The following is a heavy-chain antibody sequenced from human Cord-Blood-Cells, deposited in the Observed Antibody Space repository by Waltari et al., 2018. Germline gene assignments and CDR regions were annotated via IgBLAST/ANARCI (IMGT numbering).Heavy chain of an antibody. D-gene: IGHD2-2*01. V-gene: IGHV1-69*09. CDR1: GGTFSSYP. CDR3: ASLEGYCSSTSCYFDY. J-gene: IGHJ4*02. CDR2: IIPILGIA. Sequence: QVQPVQSGAEVKKHGSSVKVSCKASGGTFSSYPISWVRQAPAQGLEWMGRIIPILGIANYAQKFQGRVTITADKSTSTAYMELSSLRSEDTAVYYCASLEGYCSSTSCYFDYWGQGTLVTVSS.